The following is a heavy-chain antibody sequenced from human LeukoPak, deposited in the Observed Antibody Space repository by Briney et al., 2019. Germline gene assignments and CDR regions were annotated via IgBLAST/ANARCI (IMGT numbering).Heavy chain of an antibody. J-gene: IGHJ5*02. CDR2: IYYSGST. CDR3: ARDIAIFGVVENWFDP. CDR1: GGSISSSSYY. D-gene: IGHD3-3*01. V-gene: IGHV4-39*02. Sequence: AETLSLTCTVSGGSISSSSYYWGWIRQPPGKGLEWIVSIYYSGSTYYNPSLKSRVTISVDTSKNQFSLKLSSVTAADTAVYYCARDIAIFGVVENWFDPWGQGTLVTVSS.